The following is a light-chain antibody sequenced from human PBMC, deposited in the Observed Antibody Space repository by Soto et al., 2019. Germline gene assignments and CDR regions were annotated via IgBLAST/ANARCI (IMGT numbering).Light chain of an antibody. Sequence: QSVLTQPASVSGSPGQSITISCTGTSRDVGNYNLVSWYQQHPDKAPRLMIYESSKWPSGVSTRFSGSKSGNTASLTIAGLQAEDEADYYCCSYARIGSWVFGGGTQLTVL. V-gene: IGLV2-23*01. CDR3: CSYARIGSWV. J-gene: IGLJ3*02. CDR1: SRDVGNYNL. CDR2: ESS.